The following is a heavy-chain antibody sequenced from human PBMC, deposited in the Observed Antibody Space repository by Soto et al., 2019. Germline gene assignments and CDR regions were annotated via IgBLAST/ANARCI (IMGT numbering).Heavy chain of an antibody. CDR2: ISAYNGNT. D-gene: IGHD3-9*01. CDR1: GYTFTSYG. J-gene: IGHJ5*02. CDR3: ARGGTYDILTGSLNWFDP. V-gene: IGHV1-18*01. Sequence: ASVKVSCKASGYTFTSYGISWVRQAPGQGLEWMGWISAYNGNTNYAQKLQGRVTMTTDTSTSTAYMELRSLRSDDTAVYYCARGGTYDILTGSLNWFDPWGQGTLVTVSS.